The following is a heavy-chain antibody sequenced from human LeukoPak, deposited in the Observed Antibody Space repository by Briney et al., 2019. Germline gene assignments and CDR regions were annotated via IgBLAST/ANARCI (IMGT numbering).Heavy chain of an antibody. D-gene: IGHD5-12*01. V-gene: IGHV4-34*04. CDR1: GWSFSGYY. J-gene: IGHJ4*02. CDR2: INHSGST. CDR3: VRGPYSGYEKAFDY. Sequence: SETLSLTCAVYGWSFSGYYWRWIRQPPGNGLEWIGEINHSGSTNNNPSLKKGAIISVKTSYNQFALMLSCRTAADTPVYYCVRGPYSGYEKAFDYWGQGTLVTVSS.